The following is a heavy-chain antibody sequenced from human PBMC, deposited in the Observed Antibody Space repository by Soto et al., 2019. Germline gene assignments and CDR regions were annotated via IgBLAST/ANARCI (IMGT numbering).Heavy chain of an antibody. CDR1: GGSISSYY. V-gene: IGHV4-59*01. Sequence: SETLSLTCTVSGGSISSYYWSWIRQPPGKGLEWIGYIYYGGSTNYNPSLKSRVTISVDTSKNQFSLKLSSVTAADTAVYYCARGNGSGPYYYYGMDVWGQGTTVTVSS. CDR2: IYYGGST. CDR3: ARGNGSGPYYYYGMDV. J-gene: IGHJ6*02. D-gene: IGHD3-10*01.